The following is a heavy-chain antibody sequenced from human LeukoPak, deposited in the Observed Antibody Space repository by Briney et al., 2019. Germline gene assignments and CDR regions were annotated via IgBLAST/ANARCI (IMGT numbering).Heavy chain of an antibody. J-gene: IGHJ4*02. CDR1: GFTFSNYN. CDR2: ISSSSTYI. Sequence: GGSLRLSCAASGFTFSNYNMNWVRQAPGKGLEWVSSISSSSTYISYADSVKGRFTIPRDNAKNSLFLQMNSLRAEGTAVYYCARADVMGGQGTLVTVSS. CDR3: ARADVM. D-gene: IGHD3-16*01. V-gene: IGHV3-21*01.